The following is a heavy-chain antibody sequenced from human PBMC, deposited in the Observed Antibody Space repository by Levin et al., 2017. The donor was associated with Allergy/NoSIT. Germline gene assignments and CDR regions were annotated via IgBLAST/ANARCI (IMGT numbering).Heavy chain of an antibody. J-gene: IGHJ3*01. CDR2: ISLSGST. D-gene: IGHD3-10*01. CDR1: GDSISSSEW. CDR3: ARDQEVIGGLWAFDV. Sequence: MASETLSLTCAVSGDSISSSEWWNWVRQPPGKGLEWIGEISLSGSTNYNPSLKSRVTISVDKSKNQFSLRLSAVTAADTAVYFCARDQEVIGGLWAFDVWGQGTKVTVSS. V-gene: IGHV4-4*02.